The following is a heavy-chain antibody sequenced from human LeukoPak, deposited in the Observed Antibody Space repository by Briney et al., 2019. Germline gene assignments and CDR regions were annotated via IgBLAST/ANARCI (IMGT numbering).Heavy chain of an antibody. CDR1: GGSISSSSYY. D-gene: IGHD2-2*01. V-gene: IGHV4-39*01. Sequence: SETLSLTCTVSGGSISSSSYYWGWIRQPPGKGQEWIGSISYSGSTYYNPSLKSRVTISVDTSKNQFSLKLSSVTAADTAVYYCARRVPAAEDAFDIWGQGTMVTVSS. CDR2: ISYSGST. J-gene: IGHJ3*02. CDR3: ARRVPAAEDAFDI.